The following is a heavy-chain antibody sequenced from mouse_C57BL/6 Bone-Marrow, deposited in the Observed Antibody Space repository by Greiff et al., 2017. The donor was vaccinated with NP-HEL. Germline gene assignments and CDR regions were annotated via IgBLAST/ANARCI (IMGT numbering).Heavy chain of an antibody. V-gene: IGHV1-59*01. J-gene: IGHJ4*01. CDR2: IDPSDSYT. CDR1: GYTFTSYW. D-gene: IGHD1-1*01. CDR3: ARPMTSVVAEAMDY. Sequence: VQLQQPGAELVRPGTSVKLSCKASGYTFTSYWLPWVKQRPGQGLEWIGVIDPSDSYTNYNQKFKGKATLTVDTSSSTAYMQLSSLTSEDSAVYYCARPMTSVVAEAMDYWGQGTSVTVSS.